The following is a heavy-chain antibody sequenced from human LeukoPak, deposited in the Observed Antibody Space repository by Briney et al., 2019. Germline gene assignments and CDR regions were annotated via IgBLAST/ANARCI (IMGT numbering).Heavy chain of an antibody. D-gene: IGHD4-17*01. V-gene: IGHV3-23*01. J-gene: IGHJ4*02. CDR3: AKDWYGDHLYVPIDY. CDR1: GFTFSSHG. Sequence: GGTLRLSCAASGFTFSSHGMSWVRQAPGKGLEWVSAISGSGGSTYYADSVKGRFTMSRDNSKNTLYLQMNSLRAEDTAVYYCAKDWYGDHLYVPIDYWGQGTLVTVSS. CDR2: ISGSGGST.